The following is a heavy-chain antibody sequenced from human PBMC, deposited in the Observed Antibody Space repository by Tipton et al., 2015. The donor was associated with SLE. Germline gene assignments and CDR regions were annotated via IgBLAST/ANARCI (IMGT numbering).Heavy chain of an antibody. Sequence: SLRLSCAASRFTFRTYGMRWVRQSPEKGLEWVSSISGSDGSTYYADSVKGRFTISRDNSKNTLYLQMNSLRAEDTAVYYCIPHGADSYRGQGTLVTVSS. V-gene: IGHV3-23*01. CDR3: IPHGADSY. J-gene: IGHJ4*02. CDR2: ISGSDGST. D-gene: IGHD4/OR15-4a*01. CDR1: RFTFRTYG.